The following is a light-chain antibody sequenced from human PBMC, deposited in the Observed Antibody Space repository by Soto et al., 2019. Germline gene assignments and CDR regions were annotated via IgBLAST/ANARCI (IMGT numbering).Light chain of an antibody. CDR2: GIS. CDR1: QSVSSRS. J-gene: IGKJ5*01. CDR3: QQYSKWPIT. Sequence: EIVLTQSPCTLSFSPGERATRSCRASQSVSSRSLAWYQQTPGQPPRLLIYGISTRATGIPARFSGSGSGTEFSLTISSLQSEDFAVYYCQQYSKWPITFGQGTRLEIK. V-gene: IGKV3-15*01.